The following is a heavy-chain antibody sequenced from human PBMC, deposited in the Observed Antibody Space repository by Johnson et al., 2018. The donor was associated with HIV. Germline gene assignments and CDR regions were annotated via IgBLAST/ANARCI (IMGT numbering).Heavy chain of an antibody. D-gene: IGHD5-24*01. CDR3: AGFGRGGSHAFDI. Sequence: VQLVESGGGLVQPGGSLRLSCAASGFTFSSYWMSWVRQAPGKGLEWVANIKQDGSEKYYVDSVKGRFTISRDNAKNSLYLQMNGLRAEDTAVYYCAGFGRGGSHAFDIWGQGTMVTVSS. J-gene: IGHJ3*02. CDR2: IKQDGSEK. CDR1: GFTFSSYW. V-gene: IGHV3-7*01.